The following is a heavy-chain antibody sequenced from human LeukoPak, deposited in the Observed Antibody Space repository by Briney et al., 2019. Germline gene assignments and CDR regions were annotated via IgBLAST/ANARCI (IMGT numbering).Heavy chain of an antibody. CDR2: ITASGTAM. Sequence: GGPLRLSCAASRFTFSSYAMSWVRQAPGKGLEWVSHITASGTAMFYADSVKGRFTISRDNAKNSLYLQMNSLRDEDTAVYYCASSGSYRFDYWGQGTLVTVSS. CDR3: ASSGSYRFDY. D-gene: IGHD1-26*01. J-gene: IGHJ4*02. CDR1: RFTFSSYA. V-gene: IGHV3-48*02.